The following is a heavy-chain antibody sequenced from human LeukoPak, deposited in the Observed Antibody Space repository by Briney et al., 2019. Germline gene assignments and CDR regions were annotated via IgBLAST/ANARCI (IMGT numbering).Heavy chain of an antibody. V-gene: IGHV1-58*01. D-gene: IGHD3-3*01. J-gene: IGHJ4*02. Sequence: SVKVSCKASGFTFTSSAVQWVRQARGQRLEWIGWIVVGSGNTNYAQKFQERVTITRDMSTSTAYMELSSLRSEDTAVYYCAADPAFTIFGVAHSSSFDYWGQGTLVTVSS. CDR3: AADPAFTIFGVAHSSSFDY. CDR1: GFTFTSSA. CDR2: IVVGSGNT.